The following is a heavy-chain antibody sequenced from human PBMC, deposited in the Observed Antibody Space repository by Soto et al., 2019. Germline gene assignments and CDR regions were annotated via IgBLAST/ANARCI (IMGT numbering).Heavy chain of an antibody. CDR3: ARARRVHRSGSYYYPTY. Sequence: ASVKVSCKASGYTFTGYYMHWVRQATGQGFEWMGWINPNSGNTGYAQKFQGRVTMTRNTSISTAYMELSSLRSEDTAVYYCARARRVHRSGSYYYPTYWGQGTLVTVSS. D-gene: IGHD3-10*01. J-gene: IGHJ4*02. CDR2: INPNSGNT. CDR1: GYTFTGYY. V-gene: IGHV1-8*02.